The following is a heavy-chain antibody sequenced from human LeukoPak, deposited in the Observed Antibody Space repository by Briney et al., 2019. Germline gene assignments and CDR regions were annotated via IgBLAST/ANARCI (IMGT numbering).Heavy chain of an antibody. CDR1: GGTFISYA. V-gene: IGHV1-69*13. J-gene: IGHJ4*02. CDR2: IIPIFGTA. Sequence: ASVKVSCKASGGTFISYAISRVRQAPGQGLEWMGGIIPIFGTANYAQKFQGRVTITADESTSTAYMELSSLRSEDTAVYYCARGSSSWYGEFDYWGQGTLVTVSS. D-gene: IGHD6-13*01. CDR3: ARGSSSWYGEFDY.